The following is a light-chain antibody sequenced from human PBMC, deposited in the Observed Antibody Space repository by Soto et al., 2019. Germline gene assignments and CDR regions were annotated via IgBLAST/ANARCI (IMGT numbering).Light chain of an antibody. CDR2: EVS. J-gene: IGLJ1*01. Sequence: QLVLTQPASVSGSPGQSITISCTGTSSDVGGYNYVSWYQHHPGKAPKLMIYEVSNRPSGVSNRFSGSKSGNTASLTISGLQAEDEADYYCSSYTSSGTLVFGTGTKVTVL. V-gene: IGLV2-14*01. CDR3: SSYTSSGTLV. CDR1: SSDVGGYNY.